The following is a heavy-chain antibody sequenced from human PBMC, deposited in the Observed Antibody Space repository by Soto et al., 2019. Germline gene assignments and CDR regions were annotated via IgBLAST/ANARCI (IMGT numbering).Heavy chain of an antibody. Sequence: GASVKVSCKASGYTFTSYDINWVRQATGQGLEWVGWMNPNSGNTGYAQKFQGRVTMTRNTSISTAYMELSSLRSEDTAVYYCAVTYYYDSSGYSGDAFDIWGQGTMVTVS. CDR3: AVTYYYDSSGYSGDAFDI. CDR2: MNPNSGNT. D-gene: IGHD3-22*01. V-gene: IGHV1-8*01. CDR1: GYTFTSYD. J-gene: IGHJ3*02.